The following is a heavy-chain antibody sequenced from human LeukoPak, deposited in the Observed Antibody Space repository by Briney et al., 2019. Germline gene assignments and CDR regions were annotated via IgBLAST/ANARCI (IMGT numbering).Heavy chain of an antibody. V-gene: IGHV4-30-2*01. D-gene: IGHD2-2*01. CDR2: IYHSGST. CDR1: GGSISSGGYS. Sequence: PSETLSLTCAVSGGSISSGGYSWSWIRQPPGKGLEWIGYIYHSGSTYYNPSLKSRVTISVDRSKNQFSLKLSSVTAADTAVYYCARATWVGLRHIVVVPAALDYWGQGTLVTVSS. J-gene: IGHJ4*02. CDR3: ARATWVGLRHIVVVPAALDY.